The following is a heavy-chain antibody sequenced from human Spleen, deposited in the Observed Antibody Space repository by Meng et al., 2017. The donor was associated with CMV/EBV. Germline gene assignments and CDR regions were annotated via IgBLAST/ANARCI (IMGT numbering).Heavy chain of an antibody. J-gene: IGHJ4*02. CDR1: RYTVTSKY. CDR2: TKPNSGDT. V-gene: IGHV1-8*03. Sequence: KASRYTVTSKYINWVRQATGQGREWMGWTKPNSGDTGFAQKFPARITITRNTSITTAYMELSSLRSEDTAVYYCARSCNGNTCPFDFWGQGTLVTVSS. CDR3: ARSCNGNTCPFDF. D-gene: IGHD2/OR15-2a*01.